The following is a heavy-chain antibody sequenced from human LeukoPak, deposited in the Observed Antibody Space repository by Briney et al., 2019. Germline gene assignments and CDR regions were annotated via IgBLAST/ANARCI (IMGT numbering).Heavy chain of an antibody. CDR3: ARGEWGSGYPGIGYFDY. CDR1: GGSISSSGYS. Sequence: SETLSLTCAVSGGSISSSGYSWSWIRQPPGKGLEWIGYIYHSGSTYYNPSLKSRVTISVDRSKNQFSLKLSSVTAADTAVYYCARGEWGSGYPGIGYFDYWGQGTLVTVSS. V-gene: IGHV4-30-2*01. J-gene: IGHJ4*02. D-gene: IGHD3-22*01. CDR2: IYHSGST.